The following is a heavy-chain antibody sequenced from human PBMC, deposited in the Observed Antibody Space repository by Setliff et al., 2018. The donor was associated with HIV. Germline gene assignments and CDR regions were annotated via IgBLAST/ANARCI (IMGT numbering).Heavy chain of an antibody. CDR2: IHYSGTT. V-gene: IGHV4-59*08. Sequence: PSETLSLTCTVSGDSIGSYYWSWIRQPPGKGLEWRGNIHYSGTTKYNPSLKSRVTMSVDTSKNQFSLDLTSVTATDAAVYYCARQNRGGRTVMTRGAFAIWGQGTPVTVSS. D-gene: IGHD4-17*01. CDR1: GDSIGSYY. J-gene: IGHJ4*02. CDR3: ARQNRGGRTVMTRGAFAI.